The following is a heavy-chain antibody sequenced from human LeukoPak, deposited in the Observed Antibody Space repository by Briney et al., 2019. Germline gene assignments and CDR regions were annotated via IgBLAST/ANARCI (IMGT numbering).Heavy chain of an antibody. Sequence: GGSLRLSCEASGFCFSTYNTNWVRPAPGRGREWVSSITRDSRYRYYADTVKARFTISRDNAKNSLYMQMNSLRAEDAALEVCARDPYSGSYGAYYYYYMDVWGKGTTVTISS. V-gene: IGHV3-21*01. J-gene: IGHJ6*03. CDR3: ARDPYSGSYGAYYYYYMDV. D-gene: IGHD1-26*01. CDR2: ITRDSRYR. CDR1: GFCFSTYN.